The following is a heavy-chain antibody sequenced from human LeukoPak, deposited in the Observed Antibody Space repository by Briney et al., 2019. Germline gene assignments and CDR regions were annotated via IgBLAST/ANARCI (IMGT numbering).Heavy chain of an antibody. V-gene: IGHV3-9*01. CDR3: AKDVSTGGVAAGYFYGLDV. Sequence: GRSLRLSCEVSGFTFDDYGMHWVRQARGKGLEWVSGISWNSASRGYADSVKGRFTISRDNAKNSLFLQMNSLRPEDTALYYCAKDVSTGGVAAGYFYGLDVWGQGTTVTVSS. CDR2: ISWNSASR. D-gene: IGHD2-15*01. CDR1: GFTFDDYG. J-gene: IGHJ6*02.